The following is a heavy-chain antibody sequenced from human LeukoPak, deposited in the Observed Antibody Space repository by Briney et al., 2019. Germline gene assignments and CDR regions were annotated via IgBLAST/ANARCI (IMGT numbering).Heavy chain of an antibody. J-gene: IGHJ4*02. D-gene: IGHD3-22*01. Sequence: GGSLRLSCAASGFMFSSYAMSWVRQAPGKGLEWVSSISGGGDSTFYADPVKGRFTLSRDNSRNTLFLQMNSLRVEDTAVYYCAREPQAAKSSGYYYVGYWGQGTLVTVSS. CDR2: ISGGGDST. CDR3: AREPQAAKSSGYYYVGY. CDR1: GFMFSSYA. V-gene: IGHV3-23*01.